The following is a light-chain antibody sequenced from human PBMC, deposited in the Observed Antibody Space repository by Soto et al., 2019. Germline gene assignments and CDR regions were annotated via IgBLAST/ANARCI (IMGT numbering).Light chain of an antibody. V-gene: IGLV2-14*03. CDR3: TSYTSSNSLYV. CDR2: EVS. J-gene: IGLJ3*02. CDR1: SSDVGAYDY. Sequence: QSALTQPASVSESPGQSITISCTGTSSDVGAYDYVSWYQQHPGKAPKLMIYEVSNRPSGVYNRFSGSKSGNTASLTISGLQAEDEAQYYCTSYTSSNSLYVFGGGTKVTVL.